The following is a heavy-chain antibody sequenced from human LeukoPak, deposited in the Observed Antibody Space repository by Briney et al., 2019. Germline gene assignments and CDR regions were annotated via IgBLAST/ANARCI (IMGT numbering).Heavy chain of an antibody. D-gene: IGHD5-18*01. J-gene: IGHJ5*02. CDR2: ISSSSNYI. V-gene: IGHV3-21*01. CDR3: ARGGPLRGSSYGGFS. Sequence: PGGSLRLSCAASGFTFSSYSMNWVRQAPGKGLEWVSSISSSSNYIYYADSVKGRFTISRDTAKNTLYLQMNSLRAEDTAVYYCARGGPLRGSSYGGFSWGQGTLVTVSS. CDR1: GFTFSSYS.